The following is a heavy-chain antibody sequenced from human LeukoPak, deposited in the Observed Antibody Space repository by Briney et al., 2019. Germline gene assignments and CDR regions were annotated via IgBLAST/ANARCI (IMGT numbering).Heavy chain of an antibody. CDR3: ARRYLYYYDSSGHYYFDY. V-gene: IGHV3-21*01. Sequence: GGSLRLSCAASGFTFSSYSMNWVRQAPGKGLEWVSSISSSSSYIYYADSVKGRFTISRDNAKNTLYLQMNSLRAEDTAVYYCARRYLYYYDSSGHYYFDYWGQGTLVTVSS. CDR1: GFTFSSYS. D-gene: IGHD3-22*01. J-gene: IGHJ4*02. CDR2: ISSSSSYI.